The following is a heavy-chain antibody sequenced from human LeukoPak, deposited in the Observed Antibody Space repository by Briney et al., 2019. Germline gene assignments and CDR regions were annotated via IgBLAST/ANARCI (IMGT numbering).Heavy chain of an antibody. Sequence: SQTLSLTCAVSGGSISSGGYSWSWIRQPPGKGLEWIGYIYHSGSTYYNPSLKSRVTISVDKSKNQFSLKLSSVTAADTAVYYCARDFGAGDLGYWGQGTLVTVSS. J-gene: IGHJ4*02. D-gene: IGHD3-16*01. CDR3: ARDFGAGDLGY. CDR2: IYHSGST. V-gene: IGHV4-30-2*01. CDR1: GGSISSGGYS.